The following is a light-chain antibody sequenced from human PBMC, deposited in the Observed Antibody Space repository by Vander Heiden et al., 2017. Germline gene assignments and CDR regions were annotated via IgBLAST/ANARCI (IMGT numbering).Light chain of an antibody. J-gene: IGKJ2*01. CDR3: QQCYSTPPT. CDR2: AAS. CDR1: QVISSY. V-gene: IGKV1-39*01. Sequence: IQMSPSPSSLSASVGDRVTITCRASQVISSYLNWYQQKPGKAPKLLIYAASSLQSGVPSRFSGSGSGTDFTLTISSLQPEDFATYYCQQCYSTPPTFGQGTKLEIK.